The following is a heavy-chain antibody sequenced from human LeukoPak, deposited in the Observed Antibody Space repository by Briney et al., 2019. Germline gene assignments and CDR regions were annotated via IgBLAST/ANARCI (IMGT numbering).Heavy chain of an antibody. J-gene: IGHJ6*02. CDR3: ARELTVSRYGMDV. Sequence: PSETLSLTCTVSGGSISSTYSYWGWIRQRPGQGLEWIGSIYYSGSTYYNPSLKSRVTISVDTSKNQFSLKLSSVTAADTAVYYCARELTVSRYGMDVWGQGTTVTVSS. V-gene: IGHV4-39*01. D-gene: IGHD1-7*01. CDR2: IYYSGST. CDR1: GGSISSTYSY.